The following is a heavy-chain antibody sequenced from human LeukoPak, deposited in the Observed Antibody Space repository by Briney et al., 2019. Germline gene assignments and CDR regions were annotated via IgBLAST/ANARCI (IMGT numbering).Heavy chain of an antibody. V-gene: IGHV1-69*04. D-gene: IGHD5-24*01. CDR3: ARASEMVTIRY. CDR1: GGTFSSYA. CDR2: IIPILGIA. J-gene: IGHJ4*02. Sequence: SVKVSCKASGGTFSSYAISWVRQAPGQGLEWMGRIIPILGIANYAQKFQGRVTITADKSTSTAYMELSSLRSEDTAVYYCARASEMVTIRYWGQGTLVTVSS.